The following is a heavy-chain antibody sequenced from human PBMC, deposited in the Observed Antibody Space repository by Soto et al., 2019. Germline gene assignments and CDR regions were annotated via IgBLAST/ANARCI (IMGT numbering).Heavy chain of an antibody. V-gene: IGHV3-9*01. Sequence: EVQLVESGGGLVQPGRSLRLSCAASGFPFDDYAMHWVRQGPGKGLEWVSSISWNSGNLGYADSVKGRLTISRDNAKKSLYLQMNSLRGEDTALYYCAKGASTTVFAFNDYWGQGTLVTVSS. CDR1: GFPFDDYA. D-gene: IGHD4-17*01. CDR3: AKGASTTVFAFNDY. CDR2: ISWNSGNL. J-gene: IGHJ4*02.